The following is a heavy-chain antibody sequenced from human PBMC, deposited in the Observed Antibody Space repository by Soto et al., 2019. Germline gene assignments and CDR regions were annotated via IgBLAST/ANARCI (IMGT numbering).Heavy chain of an antibody. CDR2: ITPYNGDT. J-gene: IGHJ4*02. D-gene: IGHD2-15*01. CDR1: GYNFATTS. CDR3: ATLGPCSGGTCYSRPRDN. Sequence: QAHLQQSGAEVKKPGASVKVSCEASGYNFATTSIAWLRQAPGQGLAGMGWITPYNGDTNYEQKLKGRSTMTTYTSMNTAHMEETSLRSDDTAVYYCATLGPCSGGTCYSRPRDNWGQGTLVTVSS. V-gene: IGHV1-18*01.